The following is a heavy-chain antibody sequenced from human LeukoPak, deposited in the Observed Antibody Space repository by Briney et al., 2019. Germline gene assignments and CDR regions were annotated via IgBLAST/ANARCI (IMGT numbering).Heavy chain of an antibody. CDR2: ISASGSI. D-gene: IGHD5-18*01. V-gene: IGHV4-4*07. CDR3: ARGGYIYGGHNWFDP. J-gene: IGHJ5*02. Sequence: SETLSLTCTVSGDSMSDYYWTWIRQPAGKGLEWNGRISASGSIDYNASLKSRVTMSVDRSKNQFSLKLNSVTAADTAVYYCARGGYIYGGHNWFDPWGQGTLVTVSS. CDR1: GDSMSDYY.